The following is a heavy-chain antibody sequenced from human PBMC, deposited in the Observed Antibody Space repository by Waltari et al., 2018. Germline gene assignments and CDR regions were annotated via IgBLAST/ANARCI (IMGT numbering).Heavy chain of an antibody. D-gene: IGHD2-2*01. V-gene: IGHV7-4-1*02. Sequence: QVQLVQSGSAWKKPGASVKVSCKAYGYSFTNYAINWVRQAPGQGLEFMGWITTNTENPTYTQGFTRRFVFSLDTSVSTAYLQINDLKAEDTAIYYCAREVVPAAKIVVNWFDPWGQGTQVTVSS. CDR2: ITTNTENP. CDR1: GYSFTNYA. J-gene: IGHJ5*02. CDR3: AREVVPAAKIVVNWFDP.